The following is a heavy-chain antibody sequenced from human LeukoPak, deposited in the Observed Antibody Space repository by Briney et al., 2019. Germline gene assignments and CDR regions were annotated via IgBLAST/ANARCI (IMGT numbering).Heavy chain of an antibody. D-gene: IGHD3-3*01. CDR1: GFTFSNYG. CDR3: AKEGELRFLEWLLYLGYFDY. J-gene: IGHJ4*02. Sequence: GRSLRLSCAASGFTFSNYGMHWVRQAPGKGLEWVAVIYYDGSNKYYADSVKGRFTISRDNSKNTLYLQMNSLRAEDTAVYYCAKEGELRFLEWLLYLGYFDYWGQGTLVTVSS. V-gene: IGHV3-33*06. CDR2: IYYDGSNK.